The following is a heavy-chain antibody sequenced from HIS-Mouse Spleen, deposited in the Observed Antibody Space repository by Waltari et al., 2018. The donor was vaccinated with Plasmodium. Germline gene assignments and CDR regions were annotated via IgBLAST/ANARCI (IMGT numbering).Heavy chain of an antibody. CDR3: ARTTHSSSSAKYYYYGMDV. Sequence: RESGPALVKPTQTLTLTCTFSGFSLSTSGMCVSWIRQPPGKALEWLARIDWDDDKYYSTSLKTRLTISKDTSKNQAVLTLTNMDPVDTATYYCARTTHSSSSAKYYYYGMDVWGQGTTVTVSS. CDR2: IDWDDDK. V-gene: IGHV2-70*11. CDR1: GFSLSTSGMC. J-gene: IGHJ6*02. D-gene: IGHD6-6*01.